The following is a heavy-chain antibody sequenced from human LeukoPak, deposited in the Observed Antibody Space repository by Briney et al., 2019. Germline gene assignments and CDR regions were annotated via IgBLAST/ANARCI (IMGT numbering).Heavy chain of an antibody. CDR3: AKISGHTYYDYWSGYYTSDY. D-gene: IGHD3-3*01. CDR2: ISSSGSTI. Sequence: GGSLRLSCAASGFTFSSYEMNWVRQAPGKWLEWVSDISSSGSTIYYADSVKGRFTISRDNAKNSLYLQMNSLRAEDTAVYYCAKISGHTYYDYWSGYYTSDYWGQGTLVTVSS. V-gene: IGHV3-48*03. CDR1: GFTFSSYE. J-gene: IGHJ4*02.